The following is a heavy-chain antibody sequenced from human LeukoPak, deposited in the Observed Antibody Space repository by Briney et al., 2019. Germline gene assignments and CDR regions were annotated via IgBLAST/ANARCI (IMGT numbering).Heavy chain of an antibody. CDR1: GYTFTSYY. V-gene: IGHV1-46*01. J-gene: IGHJ5*02. CDR3: ARAYSGSYYERNWFDP. Sequence: ASEKVSCKASGYTFTSYYMHWVRQAPGQGLEWMGIINPSGGSTSYAQKFQGRVTMTRDTSTSTVYMELSSLRSEDTAVYYCARAYSGSYYERNWFDPWGQGTLVTVSS. CDR2: INPSGGST. D-gene: IGHD1-26*01.